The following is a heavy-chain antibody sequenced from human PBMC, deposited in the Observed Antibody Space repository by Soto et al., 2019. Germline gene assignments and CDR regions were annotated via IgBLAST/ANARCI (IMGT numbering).Heavy chain of an antibody. CDR3: AKGLEERWELQYYFDY. D-gene: IGHD1-26*01. CDR1: GFTFNSYG. Sequence: GGSLRLSCAASGFTFNSYGMHWVRQAPGKGLEWVAVISYDGSNKYYADSVKGRFTISRDNSKNTLYLQMNSLRAEDTAVYYCAKGLEERWELQYYFDYWGQGTLVTVSS. V-gene: IGHV3-30*18. CDR2: ISYDGSNK. J-gene: IGHJ4*02.